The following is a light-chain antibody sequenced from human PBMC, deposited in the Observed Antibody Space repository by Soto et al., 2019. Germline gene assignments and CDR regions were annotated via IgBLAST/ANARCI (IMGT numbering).Light chain of an antibody. V-gene: IGKV3-20*01. Sequence: EIVLTQSPGTLSLSPGERATLSCRASQSVSSSYLAWYQQKPGQAPRLLIYGTSSRATAIPDRFSGSGSGTDFTHTISILEPEDFAVYYCQQYGSSSWTFGQGTKVEIK. J-gene: IGKJ1*01. CDR2: GTS. CDR3: QQYGSSSWT. CDR1: QSVSSSY.